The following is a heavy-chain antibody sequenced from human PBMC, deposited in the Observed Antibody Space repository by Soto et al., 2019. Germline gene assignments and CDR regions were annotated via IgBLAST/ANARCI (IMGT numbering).Heavy chain of an antibody. CDR2: ISAYKGNT. V-gene: IGHV1-18*01. CDR3: ASRSGQLPYYFDY. D-gene: IGHD6-6*01. Sequence: GXSVKVSCKASGYTFTNYGISWVRQAPGQGLEWMGWISAYKGNTNYAQKFQGRVTMTTDTSTSTAYMELRSLRTDDTAVYYCASRSGQLPYYFDYWGQGTLVTVSS. CDR1: GYTFTNYG. J-gene: IGHJ4*02.